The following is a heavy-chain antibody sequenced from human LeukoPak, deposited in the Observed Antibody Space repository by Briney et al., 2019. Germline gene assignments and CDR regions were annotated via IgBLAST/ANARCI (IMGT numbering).Heavy chain of an antibody. J-gene: IGHJ5*02. CDR3: ARGWGIPAPVSWFDP. CDR2: IVPIFGKT. Sequence: SVKVSCKASGGSLSSNIIGWVRQAPGQGLEWMGGIVPIFGKTNYAQKFQGRVTITTDESSNTAFMELSSLRSDDTAIYYCARGWGIPAPVSWFDPWGQGTLVTVSS. D-gene: IGHD2-2*01. CDR1: GGSLSSNI. V-gene: IGHV1-69*05.